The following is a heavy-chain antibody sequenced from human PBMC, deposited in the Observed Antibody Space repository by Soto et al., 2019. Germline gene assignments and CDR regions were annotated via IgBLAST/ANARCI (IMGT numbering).Heavy chain of an antibody. Sequence: GGSLRLSCAGSGFTFSSYWMHWVRQAPGKGLVWVSRMYTDGSSTYYADSVKGRFTISRDNPKNTLYLQMNSLRAEDTAVYYCAKDSQSVSVSAARVYGMDVWGQGTTVTVSS. D-gene: IGHD2-2*01. V-gene: IGHV3-74*01. CDR2: MYTDGSST. CDR3: AKDSQSVSVSAARVYGMDV. CDR1: GFTFSSYW. J-gene: IGHJ6*02.